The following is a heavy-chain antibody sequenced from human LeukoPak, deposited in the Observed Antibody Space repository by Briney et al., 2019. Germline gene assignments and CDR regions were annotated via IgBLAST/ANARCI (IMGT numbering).Heavy chain of an antibody. Sequence: SVKVSCKASGGTFSSYAISWVRQAPGQGLEWMGGIIPIFGTANYAQKFQGRVTITTDESTSTAYMELSSLRSEDTAVYYCARGDPSPTYYYDSSGYFRWFDPWGQGTLVTVSS. CDR3: ARGDPSPTYYYDSSGYFRWFDP. J-gene: IGHJ5*02. V-gene: IGHV1-69*05. D-gene: IGHD3-22*01. CDR2: IIPIFGTA. CDR1: GGTFSSYA.